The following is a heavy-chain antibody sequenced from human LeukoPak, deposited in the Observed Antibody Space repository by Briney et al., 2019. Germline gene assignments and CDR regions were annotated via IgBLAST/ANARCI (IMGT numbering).Heavy chain of an antibody. J-gene: IGHJ4*02. CDR3: AKGSYTTGWCNYLDL. D-gene: IGHD6-19*01. V-gene: IGHV3-30*18. Sequence: QPGGSLRLSCVASGFTFSSSAFHWVRQAPGKGLDWVALISYDGSNNYYADSVKGRFTISRDNTRGTLYLQMDSLRADDTAVYYCAKGSYTTGWCNYLDLWGQGTLVTVSS. CDR2: ISYDGSNN. CDR1: GFTFSSSA.